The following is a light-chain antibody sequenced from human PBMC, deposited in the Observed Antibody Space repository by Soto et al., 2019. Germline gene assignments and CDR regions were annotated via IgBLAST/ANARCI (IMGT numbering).Light chain of an antibody. CDR1: KSIILW. Sequence: DIQMTQSPATLSSSGGDRVTINXRASKSIILWLSWYQQKPGXAPQXXXYEXSSLERGGPSRLSGSGSATEFTLTIGGMQPDDFATYYCQQFNSYPITFGQGTRLEIK. J-gene: IGKJ5*01. V-gene: IGKV1-5*01. CDR3: QQFNSYPIT. CDR2: EXS.